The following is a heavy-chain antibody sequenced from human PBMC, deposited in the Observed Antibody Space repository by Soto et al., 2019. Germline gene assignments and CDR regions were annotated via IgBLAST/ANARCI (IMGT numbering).Heavy chain of an antibody. CDR2: ISAYHGNT. V-gene: IGHV1-18*01. J-gene: IGHJ3*02. D-gene: IGHD2-2*01. Sequence: ASVKVSCKASGYTFTSYGISWVRQAPGQGLEWMGWISAYHGNTVYAQKLQGRITMTTDTSTSTAYMELRGLRSDDTAVYYCARDFQCTRTSCLDAFDIWGQGTMVTVSS. CDR1: GYTFTSYG. CDR3: ARDFQCTRTSCLDAFDI.